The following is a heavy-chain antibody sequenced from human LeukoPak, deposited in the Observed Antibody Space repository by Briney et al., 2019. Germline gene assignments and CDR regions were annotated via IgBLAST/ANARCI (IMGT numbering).Heavy chain of an antibody. J-gene: IGHJ4*02. D-gene: IGHD3-22*01. CDR1: GFTFSSYS. Sequence: NPGGSLRLSCAASGFTFSSYSMNWVRQAPGKGLEWVSSISSSSSYIYYADSVKGRFTISRDNAKNSLYLQMNSLRAEDTAVYYCARVCSSGYPSYYFDYWGQGTLVTVSS. CDR3: ARVCSSGYPSYYFDY. CDR2: ISSSSSYI. V-gene: IGHV3-21*01.